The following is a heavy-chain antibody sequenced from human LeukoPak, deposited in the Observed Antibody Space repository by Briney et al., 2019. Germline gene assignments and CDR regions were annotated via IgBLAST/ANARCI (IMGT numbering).Heavy chain of an antibody. D-gene: IGHD3-10*01. Sequence: PSETLSLTCAVYGGSFSGYYWSWIRQPPGKGLEWIGEINHSGSTNYNPSLKSRVTISVDTSKNQFSLKLSSVTAADTAVYYCARAAGGRQEDYRGQGTLVTVSS. J-gene: IGHJ4*02. CDR2: INHSGST. CDR1: GGSFSGYY. V-gene: IGHV4-34*01. CDR3: ARAAGGRQEDY.